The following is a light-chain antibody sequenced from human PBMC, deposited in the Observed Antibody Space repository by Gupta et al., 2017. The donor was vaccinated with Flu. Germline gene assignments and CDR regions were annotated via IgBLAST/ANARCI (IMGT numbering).Light chain of an antibody. CDR1: SSDVGGYNY. J-gene: IGLJ2*01. CDR3: SSYTSSSTLV. Sequence: SITISCTGTSSDVGGYNYVSWYQQHPGKAPQLIIYEVSYRPSGVSNRFSGSKSGNTASLTISGLQAEDEADYYCSSYTSSSTLVFGGGTKLTVL. V-gene: IGLV2-14*01. CDR2: EVS.